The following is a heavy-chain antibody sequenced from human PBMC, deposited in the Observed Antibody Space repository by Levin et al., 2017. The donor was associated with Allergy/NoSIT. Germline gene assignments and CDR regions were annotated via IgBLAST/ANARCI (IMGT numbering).Heavy chain of an antibody. CDR3: AKGGIAEDGNYYYYYGMDV. CDR1: GFTFDDYA. V-gene: IGHV3-9*01. Sequence: GGSLRLSCAASGFTFDDYAMHWVRQAPGKGLEWVSGISWNSGSIGYADSVKGRFTISRDNAKNSLYLQMNSLRAEDTALYYCAKGGIAEDGNYYYYYGMDVWGQGTTVTVSS. D-gene: IGHD6-19*01. J-gene: IGHJ6*02. CDR2: ISWNSGSI.